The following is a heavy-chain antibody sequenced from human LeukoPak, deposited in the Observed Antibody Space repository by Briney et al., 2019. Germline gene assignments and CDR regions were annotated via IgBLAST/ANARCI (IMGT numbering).Heavy chain of an antibody. D-gene: IGHD3-9*01. CDR3: ARDVPGYFDWLSPPYFDY. CDR1: GYTFTSYG. CDR2: ISAYNGDT. J-gene: IGHJ4*02. V-gene: IGHV1-18*01. Sequence: GASVKVPCKASGYTFTSYGISWVRQAPGQGLEWMGWISAYNGDTNYAQKLQGRVTVTTDTSTSTAYMELRSLRSDDTAVYYCARDVPGYFDWLSPPYFDYWGQGTLVTVSS.